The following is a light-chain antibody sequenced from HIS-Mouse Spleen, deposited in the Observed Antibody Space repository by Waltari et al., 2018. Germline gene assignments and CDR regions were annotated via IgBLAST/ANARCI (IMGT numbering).Light chain of an antibody. CDR2: GAS. V-gene: IGKV3-20*01. CDR1: KSVSSSY. J-gene: IGKJ1*01. CDR3: QQYGSSPPWP. Sequence: EIVLTQSPGTLSLSPGERATLSCRASKSVSSSYLAWYQQKPGKVPRLLIYGASSSATGIPYRFSGSGSGTDFTLTISRLEPEDFAVYYCQQYGSSPPWPFGQGTKVEIK.